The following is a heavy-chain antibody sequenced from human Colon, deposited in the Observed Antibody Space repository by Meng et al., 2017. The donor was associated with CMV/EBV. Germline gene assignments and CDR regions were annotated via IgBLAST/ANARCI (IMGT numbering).Heavy chain of an antibody. CDR2: IYYTGHD. D-gene: IGHD5-24*01. Sequence: APGLRNPLVTMPLHCTATGASISGRLYDWGWIRQPPGQGLEWIASIYYTGHDYHNPSLKRRVTISIDTSNNQFSLRLTSVTAADTAVYYCARMALHWYFDLWGRGTLVTVSS. V-gene: IGHV4-39*07. J-gene: IGHJ2*01. CDR1: GASISGRLYD. CDR3: ARMALHWYFDL.